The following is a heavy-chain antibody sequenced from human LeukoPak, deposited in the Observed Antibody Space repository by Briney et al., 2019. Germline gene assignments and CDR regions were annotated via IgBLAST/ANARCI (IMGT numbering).Heavy chain of an antibody. Sequence: LSGGSLRLSCAASGFTFSRSGMHWVRQAPGKGLEWVALISYDGSNKYYADSVQGRFTISRDNSKNTLYLQMNSLRAEDTAVYYCARDHAHPIKRCSGGSCSLGYYYGMDVWGQGTTVTVSS. D-gene: IGHD2-15*01. V-gene: IGHV3-30*03. CDR2: ISYDGSNK. CDR1: GFTFSRSG. CDR3: ARDHAHPIKRCSGGSCSLGYYYGMDV. J-gene: IGHJ6*02.